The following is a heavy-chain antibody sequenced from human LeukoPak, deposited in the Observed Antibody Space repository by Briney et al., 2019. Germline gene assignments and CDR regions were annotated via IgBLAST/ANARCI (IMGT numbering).Heavy chain of an antibody. D-gene: IGHD1-26*01. J-gene: IGHJ4*02. Sequence: SETLSLTCAVYGGSFSGYYWSWIRQPPGKGLEWIGEINHSGSTNYNPSLKSRVTISVDTSKNQFSLKLSSVPAADTAVYYCARHSGSYYRHFDYWGEGTLVTVSS. CDR2: INHSGST. CDR3: ARHSGSYYRHFDY. V-gene: IGHV4-34*01. CDR1: GGSFSGYY.